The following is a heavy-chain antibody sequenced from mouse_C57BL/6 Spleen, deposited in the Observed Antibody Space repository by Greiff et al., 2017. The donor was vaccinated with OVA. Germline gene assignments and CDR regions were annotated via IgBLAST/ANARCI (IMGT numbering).Heavy chain of an antibody. CDR2: IDPENGDT. Sequence: VQLQQSGAELVRPGASVKLSCTASGFNIKDDYMHWVKQRPEQGLEWIGWIDPENGDTEYASKFQGKATITADTSSNTAYLQLSSLTSGDTAVYYCTTYPPRGWGEGTTLTVSS. CDR1: GFNIKDDY. J-gene: IGHJ2*01. CDR3: TTYPPRG. V-gene: IGHV14-4*01.